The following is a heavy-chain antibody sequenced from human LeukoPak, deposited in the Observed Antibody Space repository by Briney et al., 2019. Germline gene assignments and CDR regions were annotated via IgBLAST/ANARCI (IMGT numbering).Heavy chain of an antibody. V-gene: IGHV3-53*01. CDR3: AKDLSDPVMVIES. CDR2: IYTGGST. Sequence: GGSLRLSCTASGFTVSGNYMSWVRQAPGKGLEWVSVIYTGGSTFYADSVKGRFTISRDSSKNTLYLQMNNLRAEDTAVYYCAKDLSDPVMVIESWGQGTLVTVSS. J-gene: IGHJ4*02. CDR1: GFTVSGNY. D-gene: IGHD5-18*01.